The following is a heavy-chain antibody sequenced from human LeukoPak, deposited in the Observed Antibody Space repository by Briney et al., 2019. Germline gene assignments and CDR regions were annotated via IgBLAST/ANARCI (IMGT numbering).Heavy chain of an antibody. CDR1: GGSISSYY. V-gene: IGHV4-4*07. Sequence: SETLSLTCTVSGGSISSYYWSWIRQPAGKGLEWIGRIYTSGSTNYNPSLKSRVTMSVDTSKNQFSLKLSCVTAADTAVYYCARSTMVRGVTKVILYFDYWGQGTLVTVSS. CDR2: IYTSGST. D-gene: IGHD3-10*01. J-gene: IGHJ4*02. CDR3: ARSTMVRGVTKVILYFDY.